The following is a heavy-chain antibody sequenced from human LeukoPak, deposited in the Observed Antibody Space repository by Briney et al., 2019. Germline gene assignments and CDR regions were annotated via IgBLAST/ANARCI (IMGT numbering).Heavy chain of an antibody. CDR3: TRESRPFCPFAY. Sequence: SEALSLTCTVSGGSVSSGSFYWSWIRQPPGRTLEWIGYIYYSGSTDYTPSLKSRVTISLDTSKNQFSLKLTSVTPADTAVYYCTRESRPFCPFAYWGQGVLVTVSS. V-gene: IGHV4-61*01. CDR1: GGSVSSGSFY. D-gene: IGHD2-2*01. J-gene: IGHJ4*02. CDR2: IYYSGST.